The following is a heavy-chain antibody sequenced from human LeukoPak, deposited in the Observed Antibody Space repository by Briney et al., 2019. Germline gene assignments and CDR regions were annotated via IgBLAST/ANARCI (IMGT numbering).Heavy chain of an antibody. Sequence: GASVKVSCKASGGAFSNYAIGWVRQAPGQGLEWMGGIVPAFGTTDYAQKFQDRLTITADESTGTAYMELRSLRSEDTAMYYWARAYMTATRHFDSWGQGTLVTVSS. CDR3: ARAYMTATRHFDS. J-gene: IGHJ4*02. CDR1: GGAFSNYA. V-gene: IGHV1-69*13. D-gene: IGHD2-21*02. CDR2: IVPAFGTT.